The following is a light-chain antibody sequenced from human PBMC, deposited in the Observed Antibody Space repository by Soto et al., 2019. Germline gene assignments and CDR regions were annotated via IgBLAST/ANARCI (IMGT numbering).Light chain of an antibody. V-gene: IGLV2-11*01. Sequence: QSALTQPRSVSGSPGQSVTISCTGTSSDVGGYNYASWYQQHPGKAPKLMIYDVSKRPSGVPDRFSGSKSGNTASLTISGLQAEDEADYYCCSYAGSYTFYVFGTGTKVT. J-gene: IGLJ1*01. CDR3: CSYAGSYTFYV. CDR2: DVS. CDR1: SSDVGGYNY.